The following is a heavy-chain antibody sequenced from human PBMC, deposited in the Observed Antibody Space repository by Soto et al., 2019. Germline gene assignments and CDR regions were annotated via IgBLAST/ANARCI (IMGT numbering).Heavy chain of an antibody. Sequence: GGSLRLSCAASGFTFDDYAMHWVRQAPGKGLEWVSGISWNSGSIGYADSVKGRFTISRDNAKNSLYLQMNSLRAEDTALYYCAKEVEQWLPGDYLAFDIWGQGTMVTVSS. J-gene: IGHJ3*02. CDR1: GFTFDDYA. CDR3: AKEVEQWLPGDYLAFDI. V-gene: IGHV3-9*01. D-gene: IGHD6-19*01. CDR2: ISWNSGSI.